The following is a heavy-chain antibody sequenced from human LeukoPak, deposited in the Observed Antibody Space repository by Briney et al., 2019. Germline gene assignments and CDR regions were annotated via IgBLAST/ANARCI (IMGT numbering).Heavy chain of an antibody. CDR3: ARALKYNDILTGYFASYFDY. V-gene: IGHV4-34*01. J-gene: IGHJ4*02. CDR1: GGSFSGYY. Sequence: SETLSLTCAVYGGSFSGYYWNWIRQPPGKGLEWIGEINHSGSTNYNPSLKSRVIISVDTSKNQLSLKLSSVTAADTAVYYCARALKYNDILTGYFASYFDYWGQGTLVTVSS. CDR2: INHSGST. D-gene: IGHD3-9*01.